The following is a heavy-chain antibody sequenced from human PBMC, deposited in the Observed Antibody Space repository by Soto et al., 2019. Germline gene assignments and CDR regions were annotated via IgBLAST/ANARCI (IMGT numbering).Heavy chain of an antibody. D-gene: IGHD1-26*01. CDR2: ISSSSSYT. Sequence: GGSLRLSCAASGFTFSDYYMSWIRQAPGKGLEWVSYISSSSSYTNYADSVKGRFTISRDNAKNSLYLQMNSLRAEDTAVYYCARARVYSGSYYFDYWGQGTLVTVSS. CDR1: GFTFSDYY. V-gene: IGHV3-11*06. J-gene: IGHJ4*02. CDR3: ARARVYSGSYYFDY.